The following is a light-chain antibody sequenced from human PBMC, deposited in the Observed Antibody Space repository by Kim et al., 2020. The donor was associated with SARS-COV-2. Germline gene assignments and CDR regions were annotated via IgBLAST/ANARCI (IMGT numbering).Light chain of an antibody. CDR1: QVIRYD. V-gene: IGKV1-17*01. CDR3: LQHNRYPPT. CDR2: AAS. Sequence: ESVGDRVTITWRASQVIRYDVGWYQQKPGKAHKRLIYAASSLQSGGPSRFSGSGSGTEFTLTSSSLQPEDFATYYCLQHNRYPPTFGQGAKVDIK. J-gene: IGKJ1*01.